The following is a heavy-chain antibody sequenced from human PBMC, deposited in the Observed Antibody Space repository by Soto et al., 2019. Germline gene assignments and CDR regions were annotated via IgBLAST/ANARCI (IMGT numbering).Heavy chain of an antibody. CDR1: GFTFSHYG. CDR3: ARIKSTIWAEGEDY. CDR2: IWYDGSNK. V-gene: IGHV3-33*01. J-gene: IGHJ4*02. Sequence: ESGGGVVQPGTSLRLSCAASGFTFSHYGMHWVRQAPGKGLEWVALIWYDGSNKNYADSVKGRFTISRDNSRNTLYLQMNSLSAEDTAAYYCARIKSTIWAEGEDYWGQGTLVTVSS. D-gene: IGHD3-16*01.